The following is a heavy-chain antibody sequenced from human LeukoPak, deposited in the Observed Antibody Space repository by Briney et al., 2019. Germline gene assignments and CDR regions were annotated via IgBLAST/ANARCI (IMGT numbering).Heavy chain of an antibody. Sequence: ASVKVSCKASGYIFTGYYMHWVRQAPGLGLEWMGWINPNSGDTNYAQKFLGRVTMTRDTSTSTAFMELSSLRSDDTAVYYCARGPKVGATRGDYWGQGTLVTVSS. V-gene: IGHV1-2*02. CDR3: ARGPKVGATRGDY. CDR2: INPNSGDT. D-gene: IGHD1-26*01. J-gene: IGHJ4*02. CDR1: GYIFTGYY.